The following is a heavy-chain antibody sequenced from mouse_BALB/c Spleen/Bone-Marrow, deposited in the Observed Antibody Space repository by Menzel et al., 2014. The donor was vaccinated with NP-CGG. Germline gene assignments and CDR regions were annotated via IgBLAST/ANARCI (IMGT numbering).Heavy chain of an antibody. D-gene: IGHD2-1*01. CDR3: AKDGNPFDY. CDR2: IHPSDSVT. V-gene: IGHV1-74*01. J-gene: IGHJ2*01. Sequence: VKLVESGAELVRPGASVKLSCKAFGYSFTNYWMNWMKQRPGQGLEWIGMIHPSDSVTRLNQKFKGKATLTVDKSSSTAYMQLSSPTSEDSAVYYCAKDGNPFDYWGQGTTLTVSS. CDR1: GYSFTNYW.